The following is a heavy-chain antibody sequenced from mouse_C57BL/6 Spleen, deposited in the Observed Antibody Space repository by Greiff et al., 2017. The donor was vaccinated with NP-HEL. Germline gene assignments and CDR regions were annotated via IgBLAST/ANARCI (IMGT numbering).Heavy chain of an antibody. CDR2: IYPGDGDT. V-gene: IGHV1-80*01. J-gene: IGHJ3*01. CDR3: ARLELTGTFAY. Sequence: QVQLQQSGAELVKPGASVKISCKASGYAFSSYWMNWVKQRHGKGLEWIGQIYPGDGDTNYNGKFKGKATLTADKSSSTAYMQLSSLTSEDSAVYFCARLELTGTFAYWGQGTLVTVSA. CDR1: GYAFSSYW. D-gene: IGHD4-1*01.